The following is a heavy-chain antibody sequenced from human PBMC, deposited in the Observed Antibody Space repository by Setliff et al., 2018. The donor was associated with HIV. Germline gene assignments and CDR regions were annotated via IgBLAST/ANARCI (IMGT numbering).Heavy chain of an antibody. CDR3: ARGLGMVESTTPFDF. CDR1: GESLSPYY. Sequence: SETLSLTCAVYGESLSPYYWSWIRQPPGKGLEWIGEINHSGSNNYNPSLKSRVTLSADTSKNQFSLKLTSVTAADAAVYYCARGLGMVESTTPFDFWGQGTLVTVSS. D-gene: IGHD1-26*01. V-gene: IGHV4-34*01. CDR2: INHSGSN. J-gene: IGHJ4*02.